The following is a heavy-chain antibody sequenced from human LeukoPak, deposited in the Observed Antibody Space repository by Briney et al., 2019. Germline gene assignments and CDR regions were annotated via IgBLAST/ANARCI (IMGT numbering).Heavy chain of an antibody. D-gene: IGHD3-10*01. CDR2: ISSGSSAI. Sequence: GGSLRLSCAASGFTFSASNMNWVRQAPEKGLEWVSSISSGSSAIYYADSVRGRFTISRDNAKKSLYLQMNSLRDEDTAVYCCARGDGWFGELSNFDYWGQGTLVTVSS. V-gene: IGHV3-48*02. J-gene: IGHJ4*02. CDR1: GFTFSASN. CDR3: ARGDGWFGELSNFDY.